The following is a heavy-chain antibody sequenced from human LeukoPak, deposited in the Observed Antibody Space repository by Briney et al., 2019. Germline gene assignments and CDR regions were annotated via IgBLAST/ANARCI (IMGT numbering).Heavy chain of an antibody. CDR3: ARDYRGYSYPDY. D-gene: IGHD5-18*01. CDR1: GYTFTSYG. J-gene: IGHJ4*02. CDR2: ISAYNGNT. V-gene: IGHV1-18*01. Sequence: ASVKVSCKASGYTFTSYGISWVRQAPGQGREWMGWISAYNGNTNYAQKLQGRVTMTTDTSTSTAYMELRSLRSDDTAVYYCARDYRGYSYPDYWGQGTLVTVSS.